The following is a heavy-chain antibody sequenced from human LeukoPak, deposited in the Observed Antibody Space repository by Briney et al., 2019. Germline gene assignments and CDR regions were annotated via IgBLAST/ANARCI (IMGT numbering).Heavy chain of an antibody. CDR2: IYSGGST. D-gene: IGHD6-13*01. V-gene: IGHV3-53*01. Sequence: GGSLRLSCAVSGFTVSSNYMSWVRQAPGKGLEWVSVIYSGGSTYYADSVKGRFTISRDNSKNTLYLQMNSLRAEDTAVYYCARDLDIAAAGTGSDPWGQGTLVTVSS. CDR1: GFTVSSNY. J-gene: IGHJ5*02. CDR3: ARDLDIAAAGTGSDP.